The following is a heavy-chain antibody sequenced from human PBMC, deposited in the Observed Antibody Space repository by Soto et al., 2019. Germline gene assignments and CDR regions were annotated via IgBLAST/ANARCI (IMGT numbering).Heavy chain of an antibody. J-gene: IGHJ4*02. Sequence: SETLSLTCIFSGASIRGSYWSLIRQSPGKGLEWLGYVYYTGSTNYSPSLRSRVSISVDTSKNEFSLRLSSVTAADTAVYFCARSVAVPGAHIDYWGQGTQVTVSS. D-gene: IGHD6-19*01. V-gene: IGHV4-59*01. CDR3: ARSVAVPGAHIDY. CDR2: VYYTGST. CDR1: GASIRGSY.